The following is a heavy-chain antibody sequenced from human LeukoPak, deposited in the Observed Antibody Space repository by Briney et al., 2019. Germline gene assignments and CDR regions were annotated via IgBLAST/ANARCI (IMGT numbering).Heavy chain of an antibody. CDR3: ARGPGYYDFWSGYYRYYYDSSGYYVY. J-gene: IGHJ4*02. D-gene: IGHD3-22*01. V-gene: IGHV3-74*01. CDR1: GFTFSSYW. CDR2: INSDGSST. Sequence: PGGSLRLSCAASGFTFSSYWMHWVRQAPGKGLVWVSRINSDGSSTSYADSVKGRFTISRDNAKNTLYLQMNSLRAEDTAVYYCARGPGYYDFWSGYYRYYYDSSGYYVYWGQGTLVTVSS.